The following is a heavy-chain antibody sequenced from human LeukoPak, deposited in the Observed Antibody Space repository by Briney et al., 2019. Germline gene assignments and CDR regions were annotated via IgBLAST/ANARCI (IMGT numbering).Heavy chain of an antibody. CDR2: IWSNGITK. CDR1: GFTFSGHG. J-gene: IGHJ4*02. D-gene: IGHD2/OR15-2a*01. CDR3: ARDASFYADDY. V-gene: IGHV3-33*01. Sequence: PGRSLTLSCAASGFTFSGHGMHWVRQAPGKGLEWVAVIWSNGITKHYADSVKGRFTISRDNSRSTLYLQMSSLTAEDTAIYYCARDASFYADDYWGQGTQVTVSS.